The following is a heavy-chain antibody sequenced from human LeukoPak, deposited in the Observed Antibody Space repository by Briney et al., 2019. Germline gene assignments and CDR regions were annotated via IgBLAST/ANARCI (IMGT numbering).Heavy chain of an antibody. CDR2: IWYDGSNK. D-gene: IGHD6-13*01. J-gene: IGHJ6*03. V-gene: IGHV3-33*03. CDR1: GFTFSSYG. CDR3: AKGILYGGGSSWFDYYMDV. Sequence: GGSLRLSCATTGFTFSSYGFHWVRQAPGKGLEWVAAIWYDGSNKYYGDSVKGRFTISRDNSKNTVYLQMNSLRAEDTAVYYCAKGILYGGGSSWFDYYMDVWGKGTTVTVSS.